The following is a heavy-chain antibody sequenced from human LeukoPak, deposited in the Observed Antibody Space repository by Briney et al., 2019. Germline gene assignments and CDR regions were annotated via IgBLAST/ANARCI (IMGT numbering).Heavy chain of an antibody. CDR1: GFTFSDYY. D-gene: IGHD3-10*01. Sequence: GGSLRLSCAASGFTFSDYYMSWIRQAPGKGLEWVSYISSSGSTIYYADSVKGRFTISRDNAKNSLYLQMNSLRAEDTAVYYCAKDFSARRLLYVDYWGQGTLVTVSS. J-gene: IGHJ4*02. CDR2: ISSSGSTI. V-gene: IGHV3-11*04. CDR3: AKDFSARRLLYVDY.